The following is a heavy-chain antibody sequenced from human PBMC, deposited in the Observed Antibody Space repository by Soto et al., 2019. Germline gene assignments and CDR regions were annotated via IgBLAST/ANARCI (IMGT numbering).Heavy chain of an antibody. CDR3: ATAKRGTVSLLAD. Sequence: QVQLVQSGAELMKAGASVKVSCKASGYSFSDNHIHWVRQAPGQGLEWMGWLNPYSGATTYAPKYQVRVTLTRDTSLSTSYMELIALKSDDTAVYYCATAKRGTVSLLADWGQGTLVTVSS. CDR1: GYSFSDNH. V-gene: IGHV1-2*02. J-gene: IGHJ4*02. D-gene: IGHD4-4*01. CDR2: LNPYSGAT.